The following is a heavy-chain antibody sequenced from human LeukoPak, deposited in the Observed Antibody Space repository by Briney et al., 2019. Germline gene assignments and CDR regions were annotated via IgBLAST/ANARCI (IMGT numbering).Heavy chain of an antibody. D-gene: IGHD2-2*01. CDR1: GFTFSTYW. V-gene: IGHV3-7*01. J-gene: IGHJ4*02. CDR2: INQDASEI. Sequence: GGSLRLSCAASGFTFSTYWMNWYRQAPGKGLEWVGNINQDASEINYVASVRGRFTISRDNAKNSLYLQMNSLRAEDTAVYYCARATYPDCSSTSCYPDYWGQGTLVTVSS. CDR3: ARATYPDCSSTSCYPDY.